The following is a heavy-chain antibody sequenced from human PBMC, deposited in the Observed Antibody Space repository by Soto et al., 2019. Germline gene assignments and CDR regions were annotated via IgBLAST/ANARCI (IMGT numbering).Heavy chain of an antibody. CDR1: GYTFTSYA. Sequence: QVQLVQSGAEEKKPGASVKVSCKASGYTFTSYAMHWVRQAPGQRLEWMGWINAGNGNTKYSQKFQGRVTITRDTSASTAYMELSSLRSEDTAVYYCARGYVYGGNSLDYWGQGTLVTVSS. CDR2: INAGNGNT. D-gene: IGHD2-21*01. J-gene: IGHJ4*02. V-gene: IGHV1-3*05. CDR3: ARGYVYGGNSLDY.